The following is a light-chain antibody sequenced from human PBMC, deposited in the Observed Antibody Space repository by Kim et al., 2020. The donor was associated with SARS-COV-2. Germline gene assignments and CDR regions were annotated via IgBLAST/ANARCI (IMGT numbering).Light chain of an antibody. CDR1: SRDVGGYNY. J-gene: IGLJ2*01. CDR2: ELN. Sequence: GQPVTISGPGTSRDVGGYNYVSWYQQHPGKAPKLMIYELNKRPSGVPDRFSGSKSGNTASLTVSGLQAEDEADYYCSSYAGSNNLVFGGGTQLTV. V-gene: IGLV2-8*01. CDR3: SSYAGSNNLV.